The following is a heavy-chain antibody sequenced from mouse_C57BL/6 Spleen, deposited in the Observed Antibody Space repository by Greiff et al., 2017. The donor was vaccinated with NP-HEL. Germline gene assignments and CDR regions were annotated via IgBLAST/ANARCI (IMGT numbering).Heavy chain of an antibody. D-gene: IGHD3-2*02. Sequence: VQLVESGAELVRPGASVKLSCKASGYTFTDYYINWVKQRPGQGLEWIARIYPGSGNTYYNEKFKGKATLTAEKSSSTAYMQLSSLTSEDSAVYFCARSDSSGYGAYWGQGTLVTVSA. CDR2: IYPGSGNT. J-gene: IGHJ3*01. CDR3: ARSDSSGYGAY. CDR1: GYTFTDYY. V-gene: IGHV1-76*01.